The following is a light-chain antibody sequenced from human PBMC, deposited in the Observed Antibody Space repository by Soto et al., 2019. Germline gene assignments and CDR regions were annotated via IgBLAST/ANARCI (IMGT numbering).Light chain of an antibody. CDR1: QSVSSN. Sequence: DIVMTQSPANMSMSPCRSANSSSRASQSVSSNLAWDQQNPGKAPRLLIYGASTRATGIPARFSGSGSGTEFTLTISSLQSDDFAVYYCQQYNNWWTVCHGNKVVIK. CDR2: GAS. V-gene: IGKV3-15*01. J-gene: IGKJ1*01. CDR3: QQYNNWWT.